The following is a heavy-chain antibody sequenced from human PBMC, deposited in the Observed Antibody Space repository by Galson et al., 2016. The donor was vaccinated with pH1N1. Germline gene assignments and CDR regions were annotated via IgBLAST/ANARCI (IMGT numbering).Heavy chain of an antibody. V-gene: IGHV3-30*02. J-gene: IGHJ6*02. CDR3: VEDKVTYKLKPGAMDV. Sequence: SLRLSCAASGFIFRSYGMHWVRQAPGKGLEWVAFMRYDDTNIKYIDSVRGRFTISRENSRTTLYLQMSSLRVEDTAMYYCVEDKVTYKLKPGAMDVWGQGTTVTVSS. CDR1: GFIFRSYG. CDR2: MRYDDTNI. D-gene: IGHD5-18*01.